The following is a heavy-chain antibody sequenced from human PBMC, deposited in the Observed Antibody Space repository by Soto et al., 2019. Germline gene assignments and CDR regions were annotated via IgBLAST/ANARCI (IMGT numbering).Heavy chain of an antibody. D-gene: IGHD6-6*01. CDR3: ARDRYSSSSNWFDP. CDR2: ISYDGSNK. J-gene: IGHJ5*02. V-gene: IGHV3-30-3*01. CDR1: GFTFSSYA. Sequence: GSLRLSCAASGFTFSSYAMHWVRQAPGKGLEWVAVISYDGSNKYYADSVKGRFTISRDNSKNTLYLQMNSLRAEDTAVYYCARDRYSSSSNWFDPWGQGTLVTVSS.